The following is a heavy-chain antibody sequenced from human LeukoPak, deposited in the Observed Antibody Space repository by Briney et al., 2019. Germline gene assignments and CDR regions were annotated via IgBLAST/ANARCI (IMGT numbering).Heavy chain of an antibody. V-gene: IGHV1-46*01. J-gene: IGHJ6*03. D-gene: IGHD2-2*01. Sequence: ASVKVSCKASGYTFTSYYMHWVRQAPGQGLEWMGIINPSGGSTSYAQKFQGRVTMTRDMSTSTVYMELSSLRAEDTAVYYCARVVGKPYYYYYMDVWGKGTTVTVSS. CDR3: ARVVGKPYYYYYMDV. CDR2: INPSGGST. CDR1: GYTFTSYY.